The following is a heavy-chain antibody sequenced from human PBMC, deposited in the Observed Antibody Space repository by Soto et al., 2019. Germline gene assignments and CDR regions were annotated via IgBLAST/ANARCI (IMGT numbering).Heavy chain of an antibody. J-gene: IGHJ4*02. Sequence: EVQLVESGGGLVQPGGSLRLSCAASGFTFSDHYMDWVRQAPGKGLEWVGRIRNKANTYTTEYAASVEGRFTFSRDDSKKSLYLQMNSLKTEDTAVYYCVRIAVTGTSIDYWGQGTLVTVSS. CDR3: VRIAVTGTSIDY. D-gene: IGHD6-19*01. V-gene: IGHV3-72*01. CDR1: GFTFSDHY. CDR2: IRNKANTYTT.